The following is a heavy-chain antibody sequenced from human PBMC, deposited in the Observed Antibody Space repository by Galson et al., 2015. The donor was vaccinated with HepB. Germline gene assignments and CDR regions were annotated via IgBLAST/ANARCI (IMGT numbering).Heavy chain of an antibody. V-gene: IGHV3-30*02. CDR3: AIPEGADGYYFYGMDV. CDR1: GFTFSTYG. J-gene: IGHJ6*02. CDR2: IRYDGSKK. Sequence: SLRLSCAASGFTFSTYGMHWVRQAPGKGLDWVAFIRYDGSKKYYAESVKGRFSISRDNSKNTLYLQMSSLRAEDTAVYYCAIPEGADGYYFYGMDVWGQGTTVTVSS. D-gene: IGHD3-16*01.